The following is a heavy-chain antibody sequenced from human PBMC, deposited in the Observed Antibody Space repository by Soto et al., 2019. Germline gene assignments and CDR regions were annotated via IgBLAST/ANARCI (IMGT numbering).Heavy chain of an antibody. CDR3: VNAISSTTSDHY. V-gene: IGHV1-69*02. CDR2: VIPNLGVT. Sequence: SVKVSCKASGGTLSSYTFSWVRQAPGQGLEWMGRVIPNLGVTNYAKKFQGRFTNMLYLQMSSLTAEDTAVYYCVNAISSTTSDHYFGQGTLVTVSS. D-gene: IGHD2-8*01. J-gene: IGHJ4*02. CDR1: GGTLSSYT.